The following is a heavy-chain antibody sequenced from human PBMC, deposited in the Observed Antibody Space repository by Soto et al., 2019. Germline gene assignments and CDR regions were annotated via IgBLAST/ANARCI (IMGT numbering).Heavy chain of an antibody. Sequence: QVQLQESGPGLVKPSQTLSLTCTVSGGSISSGGYYWSWLRQHPGKGLEWIGYIYYSGSTYYNPALKSRVTISVDTSKHQFSLKLSSVTAADTAVYYCARDLSPQSADLGAFDYWGQGTLVTVSS. J-gene: IGHJ4*02. D-gene: IGHD7-27*01. V-gene: IGHV4-31*03. CDR3: ARDLSPQSADLGAFDY. CDR1: GGSISSGGYY. CDR2: IYYSGST.